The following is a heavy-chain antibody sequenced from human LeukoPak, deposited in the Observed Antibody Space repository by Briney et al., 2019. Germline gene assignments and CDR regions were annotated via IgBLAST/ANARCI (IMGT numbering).Heavy chain of an antibody. CDR1: GYXFTSYY. V-gene: IGHV1-46*01. J-gene: IGHJ5*02. CDR2: INPSGGST. CDR3: ARDADCSSTSCYDRGFDP. D-gene: IGHD2-2*01. Sequence: ASVKVSCKASGYXFTSYYIHWVRQAPGQGLEWMGIINPSGGSTSYAQKFQGRVTMTRDTSTSTVYMELSSLRSEDTAVYYCARDADCSSTSCYDRGFDPWGQGTLVTVSS.